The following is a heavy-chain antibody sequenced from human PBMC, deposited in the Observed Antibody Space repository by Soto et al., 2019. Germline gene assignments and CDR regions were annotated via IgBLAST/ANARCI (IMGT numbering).Heavy chain of an antibody. J-gene: IGHJ4*02. CDR1: GYTFTAYA. D-gene: IGHD3-16*02. CDR3: ARSAISPSGGLIGTFDF. CDR2: INAANGNT. Sequence: QVQLVQSGAEEKKPGASVKVSCETSGYTFTAYAIHWVRQAPGQTLEWMGWINAANGNTRSAQKFQTRLTLTRDTSASTAYMDLSSLRFEDTAVSYCARSAISPSGGLIGTFDFWGQGNLVAVSS. V-gene: IGHV1-3*05.